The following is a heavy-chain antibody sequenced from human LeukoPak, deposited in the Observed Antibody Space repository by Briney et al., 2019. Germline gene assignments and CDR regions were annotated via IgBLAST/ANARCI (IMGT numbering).Heavy chain of an antibody. Sequence: SETLSLTCTVSGGSISSYYWSWIRQPAGEGLEWIGRIYTSGSTNYNPSLKSRVTMSVDTSKNQFSLKLSSVTAADTAMYYCAKSNGYGLIDYWGQGTLVTVSS. CDR3: AKSNGYGLIDY. CDR2: IYTSGST. D-gene: IGHD5-12*01. V-gene: IGHV4-4*07. J-gene: IGHJ4*02. CDR1: GGSISSYY.